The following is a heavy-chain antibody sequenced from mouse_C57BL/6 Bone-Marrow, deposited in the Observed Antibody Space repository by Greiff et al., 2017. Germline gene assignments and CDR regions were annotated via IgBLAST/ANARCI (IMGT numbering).Heavy chain of an antibody. CDR1: GYTFTSYD. V-gene: IGHV1-85*01. Sequence: QVQLQQSGPELVKPGASVKLSCKASGYTFTSYDINWVKQRPGQGLEWIGWIYPRDGSTNYNGKFKGKATLTVDTSSSTAYMELHSLTSEDSAVYFCAGYYPFAYWGQGTLVTVSA. CDR3: AGYYPFAY. D-gene: IGHD2-3*01. J-gene: IGHJ3*01. CDR2: IYPRDGST.